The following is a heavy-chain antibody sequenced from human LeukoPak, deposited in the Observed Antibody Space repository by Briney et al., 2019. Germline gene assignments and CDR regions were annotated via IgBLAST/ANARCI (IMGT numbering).Heavy chain of an antibody. Sequence: PGGSLRLSCAASGFTFSSYGMHWVRQAPGKGLEWVAFIRYDGSNKHYADSVKGRFTISRDNSKNTLYLQMNSLRAEDTAVYYCAKDQPKYSSGWYTLDYWGQGTLVTVSS. CDR1: GFTFSSYG. D-gene: IGHD6-19*01. CDR3: AKDQPKYSSGWYTLDY. V-gene: IGHV3-30*02. J-gene: IGHJ4*02. CDR2: IRYDGSNK.